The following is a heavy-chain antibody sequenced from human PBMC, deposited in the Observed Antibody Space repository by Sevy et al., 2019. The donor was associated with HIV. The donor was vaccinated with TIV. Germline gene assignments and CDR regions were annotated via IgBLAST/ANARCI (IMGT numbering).Heavy chain of an antibody. Sequence: SETRSLTCTISGGSIGSSYYWCWVRQRPGKGLELIGTIYYSGNTDYNPSLKSRVTISVDRPKKQVSLKLSSVTAADTAVYYCAKTETVYYYGMDVWGQGTSVTVSS. V-gene: IGHV4-39*01. D-gene: IGHD1-1*01. J-gene: IGHJ6*02. CDR1: GGSIGSSYY. CDR2: IYYSGNT. CDR3: AKTETVYYYGMDV.